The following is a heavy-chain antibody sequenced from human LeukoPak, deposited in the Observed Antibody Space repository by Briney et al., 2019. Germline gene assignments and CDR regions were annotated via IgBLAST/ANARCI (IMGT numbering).Heavy chain of an antibody. CDR2: ISAYNGNT. CDR3: ARDLAGAAAGIIPPFDY. D-gene: IGHD6-13*01. J-gene: IGHJ4*02. Sequence: ASVKVSCKASGYTFTSFGITWVRQAPGQGLEWMGWISAYNGNTNYAQKLQGRVTMTTDTSTSTAYMELRSLRSDDTAVYYCARDLAGAAAGIIPPFDYWGQGTLVTVSS. CDR1: GYTFTSFG. V-gene: IGHV1-18*01.